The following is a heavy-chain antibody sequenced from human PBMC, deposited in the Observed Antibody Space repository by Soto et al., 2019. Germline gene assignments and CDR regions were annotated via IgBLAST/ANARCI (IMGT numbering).Heavy chain of an antibody. CDR3: AKVGTEVSFGGVIGIPVGGYLDY. CDR2: ISGSGGNT. J-gene: IGHJ4*02. V-gene: IGHV3-23*01. CDR1: GLSLGSYA. Sequence: LRLSCAVSGLSLGSYAMSWVRQAPGKGLEWVSGISGSGGNTHYADSVKGRCTISRDNSKNTLYMQMNRLRAEDTAVYYCAKVGTEVSFGGVIGIPVGGYLDYWGQGILVTVSS. D-gene: IGHD3-16*02.